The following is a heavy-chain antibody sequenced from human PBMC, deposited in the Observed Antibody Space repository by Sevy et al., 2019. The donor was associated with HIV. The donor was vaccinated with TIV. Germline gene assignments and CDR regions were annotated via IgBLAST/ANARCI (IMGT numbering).Heavy chain of an antibody. J-gene: IGHJ6*02. Sequence: ASVKVSCKASGYTFTSYGISWVRQAPGQGLEWMGWISAYNGNTNYAQKLQGRVTMTTDTSTSTAYMELRSLRSDDTAVYYCARDGSSPELPYYGMDVWGQGTTVTVSS. CDR1: GYTFTSYG. CDR2: ISAYNGNT. V-gene: IGHV1-18*01. CDR3: ARDGSSPELPYYGMDV. D-gene: IGHD6-6*01.